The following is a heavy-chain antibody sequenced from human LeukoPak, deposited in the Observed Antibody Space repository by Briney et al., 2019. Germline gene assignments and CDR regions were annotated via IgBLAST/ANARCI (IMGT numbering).Heavy chain of an antibody. CDR3: AKSSPELLRRYYFDY. CDR1: GFTFSSYA. D-gene: IGHD1-26*01. CDR2: ISGSGGST. Sequence: PGGSLRLSCAASGFTFSSYAMSWVRQAPGKGLEWVSAISGSGGSTYYADSVKGRFTISRDNSKNTLYLQMNRLRAEDTAVYYCAKSSPELLRRYYFDYWGQGTLVTVSS. J-gene: IGHJ4*02. V-gene: IGHV3-23*01.